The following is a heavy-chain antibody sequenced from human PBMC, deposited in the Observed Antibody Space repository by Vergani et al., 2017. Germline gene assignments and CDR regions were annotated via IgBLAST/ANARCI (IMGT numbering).Heavy chain of an antibody. V-gene: IGHV4-61*10. CDR1: GGSVSSGSYY. J-gene: IGHJ4*02. CDR2: IYYSGIP. D-gene: IGHD3-22*01. Sequence: QVQLQESGPGLVKPSETLSLTCTVSGGSVSSGSYYWSWIRQPAGKGLEWIGYIYYSGIPHYNPSLKSRVTISVDTSKNQFSLKLSSVTAADTAVYYCARLSVITSAPFDYWGQGTLVTVSS. CDR3: ARLSVITSAPFDY.